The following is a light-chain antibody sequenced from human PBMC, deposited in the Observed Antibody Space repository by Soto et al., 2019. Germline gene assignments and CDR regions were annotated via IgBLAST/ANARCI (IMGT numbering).Light chain of an antibody. CDR3: CSYAGSSPHYV. Sequence: QSALTQPASVSGSPGQSITISCTGTSSDVGSYNLVSWYQQHPGKAPKLMIYEGSKRPSGVSNRFSGSKSGNTASLTISGLQTEDEGDYYCCSYAGSSPHYVFGTGTKLTVL. CDR1: SSDVGSYNL. CDR2: EGS. J-gene: IGLJ1*01. V-gene: IGLV2-23*01.